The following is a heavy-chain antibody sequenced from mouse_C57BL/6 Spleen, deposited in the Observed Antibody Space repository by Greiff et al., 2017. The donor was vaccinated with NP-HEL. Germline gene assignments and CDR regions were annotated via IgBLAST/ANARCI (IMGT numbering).Heavy chain of an antibody. CDR3: TRRSRGWYFDV. CDR2: IDPETGGT. D-gene: IGHD1-1*01. V-gene: IGHV1-15*01. CDR1: GYTFTDYE. J-gene: IGHJ1*03. Sequence: QVQLQQSGAELVRPGASVTLSCKASGYTFTDYEMHWVKQTPVHGLEWIGAIDPETGGTAYNQKFKGKAILTADKSSSTAYMELRSLTSEDSAVYYCTRRSRGWYFDVWGTGTTVTVSS.